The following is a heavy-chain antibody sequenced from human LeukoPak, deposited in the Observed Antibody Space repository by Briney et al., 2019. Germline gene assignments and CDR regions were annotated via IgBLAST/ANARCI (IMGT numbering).Heavy chain of an antibody. CDR2: IYYSGST. Sequence: SETLSLTCTVSGGSISSYYWSWIRQPPGKGLEWIGYIYYSGSTNYNPSLKSRVTISVDTSKNQFSLKLSSVTAADTAVYYCAKDRLIRDGYIHFDYWGQGTLVTVSS. CDR1: GGSISSYY. V-gene: IGHV4-59*01. J-gene: IGHJ4*02. CDR3: AKDRLIRDGYIHFDY. D-gene: IGHD5-24*01.